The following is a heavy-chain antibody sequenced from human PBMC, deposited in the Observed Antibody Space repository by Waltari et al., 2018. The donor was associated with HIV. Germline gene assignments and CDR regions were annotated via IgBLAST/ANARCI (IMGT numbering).Heavy chain of an antibody. D-gene: IGHD3-3*01. V-gene: IGHV1-46*03. Sequence: QVQLVQSGAEVKKPGASVKVSCKASGYTFTSYYMHWVRQATGQGLEWMGIINPSVGSTNPAQKFQGRVTMTRDTSTSTVYMELSSLRSEDTAVYYCARERVGSGYGPAPFDPWGQGTLVTVSS. CDR1: GYTFTSYY. J-gene: IGHJ5*02. CDR2: INPSVGST. CDR3: ARERVGSGYGPAPFDP.